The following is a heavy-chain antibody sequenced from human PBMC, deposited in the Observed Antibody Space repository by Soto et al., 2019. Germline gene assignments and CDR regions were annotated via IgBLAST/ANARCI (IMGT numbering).Heavy chain of an antibody. CDR2: ISYDGSNK. CDR3: AKERADFWSGYYDDY. V-gene: IGHV3-30*18. CDR1: GFTFSSYG. D-gene: IGHD3-3*01. Sequence: QVQLVESGGGVVQPGRSLRLSCAASGFTFSSYGMHWVRQAPGKGLEWVAVISYDGSNKYYADSVKGRVTISRDNSKNTLYLQMNSLRAEDTAVYYCAKERADFWSGYYDDYWGQGTLVTVSS. J-gene: IGHJ4*02.